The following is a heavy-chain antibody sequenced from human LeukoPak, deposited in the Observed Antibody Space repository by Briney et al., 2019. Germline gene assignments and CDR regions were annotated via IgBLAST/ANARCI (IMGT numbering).Heavy chain of an antibody. Sequence: GGSLRLSCAPSGFTVSNNYMTWVRQGPGKGLEWVSLIDSGGNTYYTDSVKGRFTISRDNSKNMLSLQMNSLRAEDTAIYYCARAPLTSFLNWGQGTLVTVSS. J-gene: IGHJ4*02. CDR3: ARAPLTSFLN. CDR2: IDSGGNT. CDR1: GFTVSNNY. D-gene: IGHD2-2*01. V-gene: IGHV3-53*01.